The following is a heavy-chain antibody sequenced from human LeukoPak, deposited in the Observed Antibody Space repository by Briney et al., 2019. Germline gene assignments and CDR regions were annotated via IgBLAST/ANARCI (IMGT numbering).Heavy chain of an antibody. CDR1: GITLSNYG. D-gene: IGHD3-10*01. CDR2: LSGSGGGT. V-gene: IGHV3-23*01. J-gene: IGHJ4*02. Sequence: PGGSLRLPCAVSGITLSNYGMSWVRQAPGKGLEWVAGLSGSGGGTNYADSVQGRFTISRDNPKNTLYLQMNSLRAEGTAVYFCAKRGVVIRVFLVGFHKEAYYFDSWGQGALVTVSS. CDR3: AKRGVVIRVFLVGFHKEAYYFDS.